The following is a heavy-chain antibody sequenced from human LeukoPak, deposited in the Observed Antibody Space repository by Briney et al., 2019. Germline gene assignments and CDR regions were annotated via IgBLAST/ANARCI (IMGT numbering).Heavy chain of an antibody. CDR2: IKSKTDGGTT. Sequence: GGSLRLSCAASGFTFNNAWMSWARQAPGQGLEWVGRIKSKTDGGTTEYAAPVKGRFIISRDDSKNTLYVQMNSLKTEDTAVYYCTTVGTSNWYADYWGQGTLVTVSS. D-gene: IGHD6-13*01. V-gene: IGHV3-15*01. J-gene: IGHJ4*02. CDR1: GFTFNNAW. CDR3: TTVGTSNWYADY.